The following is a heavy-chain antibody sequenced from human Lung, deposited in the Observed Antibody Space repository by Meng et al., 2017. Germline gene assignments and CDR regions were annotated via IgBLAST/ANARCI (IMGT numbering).Heavy chain of an antibody. D-gene: IGHD4-11*01. Sequence: AHLERWESGLLKPSGTLSLTCVVSGGSFSDYYWSWIRQPPGKGLEWIGEINHSGSTNYNPSLESRATISVDTSQNNLSLKLSSVTAADSAVYYCARGPTTMAHDFDYWGQGTLVTVSS. CDR3: ARGPTTMAHDFDY. J-gene: IGHJ4*02. V-gene: IGHV4-34*01. CDR2: INHSGST. CDR1: GGSFSDYY.